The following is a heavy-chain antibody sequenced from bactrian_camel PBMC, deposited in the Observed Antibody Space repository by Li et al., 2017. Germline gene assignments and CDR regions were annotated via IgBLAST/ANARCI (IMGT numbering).Heavy chain of an antibody. CDR3: AADLFCPRNTWRHQIMRY. Sequence: QLVESGGGLVQAGSSLKLSCVASHFTFSNSRNCMGWFRQSPGKEREGVAVIDKSGATYYADSVKGRFTISKDNAVNTLYLRMNSLNAEDTAMYYCAADLFCPRNTWRHQIMRYWGQGTQVTVS. V-gene: IGHV3S55*01. CDR2: IDKSGAT. J-gene: IGHJ4*01. CDR1: HFTFSNSRNC. D-gene: IGHD7*01.